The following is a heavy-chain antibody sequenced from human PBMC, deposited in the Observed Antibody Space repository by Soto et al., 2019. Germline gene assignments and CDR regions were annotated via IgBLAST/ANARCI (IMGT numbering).Heavy chain of an antibody. CDR1: EFTFSSYG. Sequence: QVQLVESGGGVVQPGRSLRLSCAASEFTFSSYGMHWVRQAPGKGLEWVAVIWYDGSNKYYADSVKGRFTISRDNSKNTLYLQMNSLRAEDTAVYYCARDSAESPGPFPLKYWGQGTLVTVSS. J-gene: IGHJ4*02. CDR3: ARDSAESPGPFPLKY. CDR2: IWYDGSNK. D-gene: IGHD3-10*01. V-gene: IGHV3-33*01.